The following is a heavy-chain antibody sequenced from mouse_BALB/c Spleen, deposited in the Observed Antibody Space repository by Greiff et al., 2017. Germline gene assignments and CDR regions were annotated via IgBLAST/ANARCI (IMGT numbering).Heavy chain of an antibody. CDR3: ARRLYYGYDY. J-gene: IGHJ2*01. V-gene: IGHV1-4*01. Sequence: QVHVKQSGAELARPGASVKMSCKASGYTFTSYTMHWVKQRPGQGLEWIGYINPSSGYTNYNQKFKDKDTLTADKSSSTAYMQLSSLTSEDSAVYYCARRLYYGYDYWGQGTTLTVSS. CDR2: INPSSGYT. D-gene: IGHD1-2*01. CDR1: GYTFTSYT.